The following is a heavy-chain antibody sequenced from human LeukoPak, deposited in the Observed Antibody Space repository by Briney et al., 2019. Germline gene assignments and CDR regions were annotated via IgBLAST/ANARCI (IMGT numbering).Heavy chain of an antibody. D-gene: IGHD5-18*01. CDR2: INHSGGT. CDR1: GGSFSGYY. Sequence: SSETLSLTCAVYGGSFSGYYWSWIRQPPGKGLEWIGEINHSGGTNYNPSLKSRVTISVDTSKNQFSLRLNSVTAADTAVYYCARELDTTLVFASWGQGTLVTVSS. V-gene: IGHV4-34*01. J-gene: IGHJ4*02. CDR3: ARELDTTLVFAS.